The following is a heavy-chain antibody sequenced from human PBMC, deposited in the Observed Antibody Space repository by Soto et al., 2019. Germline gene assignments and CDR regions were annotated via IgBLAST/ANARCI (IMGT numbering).Heavy chain of an antibody. CDR3: AKDVPYGGKRPYYFDY. J-gene: IGHJ4*02. CDR1: GFTFSNYA. V-gene: IGHV3-23*01. D-gene: IGHD4-17*01. CDR2: ISDSVGSA. Sequence: EVQLLESGGGLVQPGGSLRLSCAASGFTFSNYAMSWVRQAPGKGLELVSGISDSVGSAYNGDSVKGRFTISRDNAKSTLYLQMNSLIAEDTAVYYCAKDVPYGGKRPYYFDYLGQGTLVTVSS.